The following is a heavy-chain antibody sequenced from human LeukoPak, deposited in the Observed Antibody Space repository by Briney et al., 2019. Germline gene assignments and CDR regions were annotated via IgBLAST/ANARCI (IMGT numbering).Heavy chain of an antibody. Sequence: PSGTLSLTCAVSGGSISSNNWWGWVRQPPGKGLEWIGEIYHSGSPNYNPSLKSRVTISVDKSRNHFSLKLSSVTAADTAVYYCARSPLAFYDSSGYPRVWFDPWGQGTLVTVSS. CDR2: IYHSGSP. CDR1: GGSISSNNW. V-gene: IGHV4-4*02. J-gene: IGHJ5*02. CDR3: ARSPLAFYDSSGYPRVWFDP. D-gene: IGHD3-22*01.